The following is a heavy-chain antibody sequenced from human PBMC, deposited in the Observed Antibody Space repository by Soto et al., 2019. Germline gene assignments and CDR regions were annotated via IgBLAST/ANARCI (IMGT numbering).Heavy chain of an antibody. Sequence: GASVKVSCKASGYTFTGYYMHWVRQAPGQGLERMGWINPNSGGTNYAQKFQGWVTMTRDTSISTAYMELSRLRSDDTAVYYCARGLEYYYYGMDVWGQGTTVTVSS. J-gene: IGHJ6*02. CDR3: ARGLEYYYYGMDV. CDR1: GYTFTGYY. D-gene: IGHD1-1*01. V-gene: IGHV1-2*04. CDR2: INPNSGGT.